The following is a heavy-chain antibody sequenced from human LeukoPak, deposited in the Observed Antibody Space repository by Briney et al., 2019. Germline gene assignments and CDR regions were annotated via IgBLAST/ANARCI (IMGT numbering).Heavy chain of an antibody. CDR2: INPNSGGT. V-gene: IGHV1-2*02. D-gene: IGHD5-12*01. Sequence: ASVKVSCKTSGYTFIGYYMHWVRQAPGQGLEWMGWINPNSGGTNYAQKFQGRVTMTRDTSISTAYMELSRLRSDDTAVYYCARVTVDIVATIMGGTLDYYFYMDVWGKGTTVTVSS. CDR3: ARVTVDIVATIMGGTLDYYFYMDV. J-gene: IGHJ6*03. CDR1: GYTFIGYY.